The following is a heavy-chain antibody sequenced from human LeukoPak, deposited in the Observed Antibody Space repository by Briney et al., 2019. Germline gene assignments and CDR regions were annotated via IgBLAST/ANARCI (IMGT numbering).Heavy chain of an antibody. CDR3: ARGPPYGSRSGYFDY. D-gene: IGHD3-10*01. CDR1: GFTFDDYA. Sequence: PGRSLRLSCAASGFTFDDYAMHWVRQVPGKGLEWVSGISGDSGSIGYVDSVMGRFTISRDNAKNSLYLQMNSLRVEDTAVYYCARGPPYGSRSGYFDYWGQGTLVTVSS. J-gene: IGHJ4*02. V-gene: IGHV3-9*01. CDR2: ISGDSGSI.